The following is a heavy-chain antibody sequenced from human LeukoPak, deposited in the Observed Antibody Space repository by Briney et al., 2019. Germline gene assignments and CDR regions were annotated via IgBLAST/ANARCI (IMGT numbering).Heavy chain of an antibody. CDR2: IHYSGTT. Sequence: SETLSLTCAVSGYSISSSSWWGWVRQPPGKGLEWIGYIHYSGTTYYNPSLLSRVTMSVDTSKNQFSLQLSSVTAVDTAVYYCARKHRWNGLYFDYWGQGILVTVSS. D-gene: IGHD1-1*01. V-gene: IGHV4-28*01. J-gene: IGHJ4*02. CDR1: GYSISSSSW. CDR3: ARKHRWNGLYFDY.